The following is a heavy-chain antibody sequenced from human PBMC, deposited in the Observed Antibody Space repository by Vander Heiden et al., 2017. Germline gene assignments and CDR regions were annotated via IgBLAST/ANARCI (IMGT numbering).Heavy chain of an antibody. Sequence: EVQLLEAGADLVQPGGSLRLCCAASDFSFSSYSMNGVRQAPGKGLEWVSFITGSGGSTYYADSVQGRFTISRDNSRNTLYLQMNSLRAEDTAVYYCAKWDCSRASCYKSQSYGMDVWGQGTTVTVSS. CDR2: ITGSGGST. J-gene: IGHJ6*02. V-gene: IGHV3-23*01. D-gene: IGHD2-2*02. CDR3: AKWDCSRASCYKSQSYGMDV. CDR1: DFSFSSYS.